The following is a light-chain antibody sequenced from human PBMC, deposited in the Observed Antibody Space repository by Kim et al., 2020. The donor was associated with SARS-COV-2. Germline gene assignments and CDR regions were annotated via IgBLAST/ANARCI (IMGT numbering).Light chain of an antibody. Sequence: EIVMTQSPATLSVYPGDRATLSCRASQSVRTNVAWYQHKAGQAPRLLIYGASTRATGIPARFSGSGSGREFTLTISSLQSEDFALYYCEQYNHWPPITFGQGTRLEIK. CDR2: GAS. CDR1: QSVRTN. V-gene: IGKV3-15*01. J-gene: IGKJ5*01. CDR3: EQYNHWPPIT.